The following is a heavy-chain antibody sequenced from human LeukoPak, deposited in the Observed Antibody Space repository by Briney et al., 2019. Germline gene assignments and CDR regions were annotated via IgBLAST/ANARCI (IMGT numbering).Heavy chain of an antibody. J-gene: IGHJ4*02. V-gene: IGHV3-15*01. D-gene: IGHD3-10*01. CDR1: GFSLTNGW. CDR3: TTATVVWGVSAY. CDR2: IKDRMDGGTT. Sequence: GGSLRLSCSASGFSLTNGWMSWVRQAPGKGLEWVARIKDRMDGGTTAYAAPVTGRFTISREDSKNTVYLEMNSLKTEHTAVYLCTTATVVWGVSAYWGEGALVTVSS.